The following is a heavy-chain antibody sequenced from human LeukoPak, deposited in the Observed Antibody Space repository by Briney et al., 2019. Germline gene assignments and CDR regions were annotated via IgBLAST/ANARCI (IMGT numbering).Heavy chain of an antibody. CDR3: ARYPLDSSGYYYGLEY. CDR1: GGSISSYY. V-gene: IGHV4-59*01. CDR2: IYYSGST. Sequence: SETLSLTCTVSGGSISSYYWSWIRQPPGKGLEWIGYIYYSGSTNYNPSLKSRVTISVDTSKNQFSLKLSSVTAADTAVYYCARYPLDSSGYYYGLEYWGQGTLVTVSS. J-gene: IGHJ4*02. D-gene: IGHD3-22*01.